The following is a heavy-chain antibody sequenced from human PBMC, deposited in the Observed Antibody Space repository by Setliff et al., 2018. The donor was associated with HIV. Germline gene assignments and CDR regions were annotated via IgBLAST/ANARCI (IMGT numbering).Heavy chain of an antibody. J-gene: IGHJ4*02. D-gene: IGHD2-21*01. CDR3: ARLGRAIDDGGSSLRLDF. Sequence: TSETLSLTCSVSGVSMTNNYWTWIRQSPGKALEWIGYISSSGTTNYNPSLRSRVTISMETSNTRFSLWLRSATAADTATYFCARLGRAIDDGGSSLRLDFWGQGMLVTVSS. CDR2: ISSSGTT. V-gene: IGHV4-4*09. CDR1: GVSMTNNY.